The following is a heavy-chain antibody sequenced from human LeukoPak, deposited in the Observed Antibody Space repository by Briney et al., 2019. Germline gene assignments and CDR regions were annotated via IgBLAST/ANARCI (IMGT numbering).Heavy chain of an antibody. V-gene: IGHV4-30-2*01. J-gene: IGHJ5*01. Sequence: PSEPLSLTCTVASGSISSGSYSWSWIRQPPGRGLEWIGYVYHSGGTYYNPSLKTPVAISIDRSKNQFSLKMNFVTAAVTAVYYCARWYGSGTRNPWFDSWGQGALVTVSS. CDR1: SGSISSGSYS. CDR2: VYHSGGT. CDR3: ARWYGSGTRNPWFDS. D-gene: IGHD3-10*01.